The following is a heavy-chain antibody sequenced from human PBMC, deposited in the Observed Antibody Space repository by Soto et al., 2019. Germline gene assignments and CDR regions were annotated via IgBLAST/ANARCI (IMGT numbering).Heavy chain of an antibody. Sequence: QVRLQQWGTGLLKPSETLSLTCGVEGGSFSGYYWSWIRQSPGKGLEWIGEINESGSTNYNAYLKSRVTASVDRSKNQVSLKLPSVTAADTAVYYCARPICTSISCSFDLRYAFDVWGQGTMVTVAS. CDR1: GGSFSGYY. CDR3: ARPICTSISCSFDLRYAFDV. D-gene: IGHD2-2*01. J-gene: IGHJ3*01. V-gene: IGHV4-34*01. CDR2: INESGST.